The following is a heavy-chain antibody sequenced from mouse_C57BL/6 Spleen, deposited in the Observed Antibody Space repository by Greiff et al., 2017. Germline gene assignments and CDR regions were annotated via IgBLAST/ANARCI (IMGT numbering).Heavy chain of an antibody. J-gene: IGHJ2*01. D-gene: IGHD2-4*01. CDR3: ARDRDDYYFDY. CDR1: GFTFSSYA. V-gene: IGHV5-4*01. Sequence: VQLQQSGGGLVKPGGSLKLSCAASGFTFSSYAMSWVRQTPEKRLEWVATISDGGSYTYYPDNVKGRFTISRDNAKNNLYLQMSHLKSEDTAMYYCARDRDDYYFDYWGQGTTLTVSS. CDR2: ISDGGSYT.